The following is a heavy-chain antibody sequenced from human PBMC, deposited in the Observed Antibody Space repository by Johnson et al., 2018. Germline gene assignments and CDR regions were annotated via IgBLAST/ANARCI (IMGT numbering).Heavy chain of an antibody. CDR1: GGTFSSYA. D-gene: IGHD6-19*01. CDR2: IIPIFGTA. CDR3: ARVWTVAGGVYYYYGMDV. V-gene: IGHV1-69*01. J-gene: IGHJ6*02. Sequence: QVQLVQSGAEVKKPGSSVKVSCKASGGTFSSYAISWVRQAPGQGLEWMGGIIPIFGTANYAQKFQGRVTFPADESTGTAYMELSSLRSEDTAGDYSARVWTVAGGVYYYYGMDVWGQGTPVTVSS.